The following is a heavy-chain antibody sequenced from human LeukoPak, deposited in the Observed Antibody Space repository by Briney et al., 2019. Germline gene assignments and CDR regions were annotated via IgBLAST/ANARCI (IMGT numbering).Heavy chain of an antibody. CDR3: AKDPEQLIGYCSGGTCSLRY. Sequence: GGSLRLSCAASGFTFSTFAMSWVRQAPGEGLEWVSTISGSGTSTYFADSVKGRFTTSRDNSKNTLYLQMNSLRAEDTAVYYCAKDPEQLIGYCSGGTCSLRYWGQGTLVTVSS. V-gene: IGHV3-23*01. D-gene: IGHD2-15*01. CDR1: GFTFSTFA. J-gene: IGHJ4*02. CDR2: ISGSGTST.